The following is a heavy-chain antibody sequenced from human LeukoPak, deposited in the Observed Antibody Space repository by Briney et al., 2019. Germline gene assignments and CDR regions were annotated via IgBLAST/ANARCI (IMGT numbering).Heavy chain of an antibody. CDR1: GFTFSSYE. CDR2: ISSSGSTI. Sequence: PGGSLRLSCAASGFTFSSYEMNWVRQAPGKGLEWVSYISSSGSTIYYADSVKGRFTISRDNAKNTVYLQMNSLRAEDTAVYYCARDGAYTIDYWGQGTLVTVSS. D-gene: IGHD3-16*01. CDR3: ARDGAYTIDY. V-gene: IGHV3-48*03. J-gene: IGHJ4*02.